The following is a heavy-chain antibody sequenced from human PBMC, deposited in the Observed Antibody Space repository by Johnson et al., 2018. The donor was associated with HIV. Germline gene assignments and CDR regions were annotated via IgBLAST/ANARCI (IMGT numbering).Heavy chain of an antibody. J-gene: IGHJ3*02. CDR3: ARDLAGHNAFDI. V-gene: IGHV3-11*01. CDR1: GFTVSSNY. CDR2: ISSSGSTI. D-gene: IGHD6-19*01. Sequence: QVQLVESGGGLIQPGGSLRLSCAASGFTVSSNYMSWVRQAPGKGLEWVSYISSSGSTIYYADSVKGRFTISRDNAKNSLFLQMNSLRAEDTAVYYCARDLAGHNAFDIWGQGTMVTVSS.